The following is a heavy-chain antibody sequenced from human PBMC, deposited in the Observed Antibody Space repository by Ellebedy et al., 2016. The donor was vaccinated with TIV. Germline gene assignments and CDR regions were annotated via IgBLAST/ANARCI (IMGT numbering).Heavy chain of an antibody. V-gene: IGHV3-7*01. Sequence: GESLKISCAASEFTFSNFWMGWVRQAPGKGLEWVASINRDGRDQRYVDSLRGRFTISRDNTKNSLYLQLNSLSAEDTAVYYCTRNEKWGQGTLVIVSS. CDR2: INRDGRDQ. CDR1: EFTFSNFW. CDR3: TRNEK. J-gene: IGHJ4*02.